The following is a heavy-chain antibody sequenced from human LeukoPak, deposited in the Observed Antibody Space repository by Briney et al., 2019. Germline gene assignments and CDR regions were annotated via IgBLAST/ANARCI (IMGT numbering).Heavy chain of an antibody. Sequence: GGSLRLSCAASGFTFSSYGMHWVRQAPGKGLEWVAVISHDGSNEYYADSVEGRFTISRANSKNTLYLQMNSLRPEDTAVYYCAKEGYYGSGSFPDYWGQGTLVTVSS. D-gene: IGHD3-10*01. CDR3: AKEGYYGSGSFPDY. V-gene: IGHV3-30*18. CDR2: ISHDGSNE. CDR1: GFTFSSYG. J-gene: IGHJ4*02.